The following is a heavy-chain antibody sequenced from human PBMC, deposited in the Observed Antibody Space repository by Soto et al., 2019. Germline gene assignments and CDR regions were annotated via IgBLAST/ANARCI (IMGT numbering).Heavy chain of an antibody. CDR1: GDSVSSNSGA. Sequence: QTLSLTCAISGDSVSSNSGAWNWIRQSPSRGLEWLGRTYYRSKWFNDYAVSVKSRITINPDTSKSQFSLQLNSVTPEDTAVYYCARQKYYFDYWGQGTLVTVSS. J-gene: IGHJ4*02. CDR3: ARQKYYFDY. V-gene: IGHV6-1*01. CDR2: TYYRSKWFN. D-gene: IGHD6-6*01.